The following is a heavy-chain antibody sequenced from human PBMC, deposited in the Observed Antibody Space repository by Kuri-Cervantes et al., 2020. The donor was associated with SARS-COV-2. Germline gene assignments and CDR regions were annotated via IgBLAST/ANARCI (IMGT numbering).Heavy chain of an antibody. Sequence: ASVKASCKASGYTFTSYYMHWVRQAPGQGLEWMGIINPSGGSTSYAQKFQGRVTMTRDTSTSTVYMELSSLRSEDTAVYYCARDRGIAAQMDVWGQGTTVTVSS. CDR2: INPSGGST. CDR3: ARDRGIAAQMDV. J-gene: IGHJ6*02. V-gene: IGHV1-46*01. CDR1: GYTFTSYY. D-gene: IGHD6-13*01.